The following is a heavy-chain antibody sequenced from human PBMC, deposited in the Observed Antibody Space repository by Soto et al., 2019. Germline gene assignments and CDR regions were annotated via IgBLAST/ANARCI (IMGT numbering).Heavy chain of an antibody. CDR3: DRTNGVRGLSDYYYYYGMDV. CDR1: GFTFSSYG. D-gene: IGHD2-8*01. CDR2: ISYDGSNK. J-gene: IGHJ6*02. Sequence: QVQLVESGGGVVQPGRSLRLSCAASGFTFSSYGMHWVRQAPGKGLEWVAVISYDGSNKYYADSVKGRFPISRDNSKNTLYLQMNSLRAEDTAVYYCDRTNGVRGLSDYYYYYGMDVWGQGTTVTVSS. V-gene: IGHV3-30*03.